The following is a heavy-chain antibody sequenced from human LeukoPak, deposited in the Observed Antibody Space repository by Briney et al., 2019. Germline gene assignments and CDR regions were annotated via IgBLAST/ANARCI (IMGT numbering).Heavy chain of an antibody. Sequence: SETLSLTCTVSGGSISSSSYYWGWIRQPPGKGLEWIGSIYYSGSTYYNPSLKSRVTISVDTSKNQFSLKLSSVTAADTAVYYCAIRGYRLDYWGQGTLVTVSS. V-gene: IGHV4-39*01. CDR1: GGSISSSSYY. D-gene: IGHD5-18*01. J-gene: IGHJ4*02. CDR3: AIRGYRLDY. CDR2: IYYSGST.